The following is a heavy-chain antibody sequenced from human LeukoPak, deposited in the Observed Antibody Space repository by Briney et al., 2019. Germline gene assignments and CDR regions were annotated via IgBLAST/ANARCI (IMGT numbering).Heavy chain of an antibody. V-gene: IGHV3-15*01. CDR3: TAPSLYYYGMDV. Sequence: GGSLRLFCAASGFTFSNAWMSWVRQAPGKGLEWVGRIKSKTDGGTTDYAAPVKGRFTISRDDSKNTLYLQMNSLKTEDTAVYYCTAPSLYYYGMDVWGQGTTVTVSS. J-gene: IGHJ6*02. CDR1: GFTFSNAW. CDR2: IKSKTDGGTT.